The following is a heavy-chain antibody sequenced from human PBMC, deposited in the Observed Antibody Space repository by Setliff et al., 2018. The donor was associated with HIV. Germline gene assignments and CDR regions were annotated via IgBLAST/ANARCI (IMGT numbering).Heavy chain of an antibody. CDR2: IKSKTDGGTT. Sequence: GGSLRLSCAASGFTFNNAWMTWVRQAPGKGREWVGHIKSKTDGGTTDYAAPVKGRFISSRADSKNTVYLHMNSLKTEDTAVYYCIWAGSSGLYYFDHWGQGTLVTVSS. CDR1: GFTFNNAW. J-gene: IGHJ4*02. CDR3: IWAGSSGLYYFDH. D-gene: IGHD3-22*01. V-gene: IGHV3-15*01.